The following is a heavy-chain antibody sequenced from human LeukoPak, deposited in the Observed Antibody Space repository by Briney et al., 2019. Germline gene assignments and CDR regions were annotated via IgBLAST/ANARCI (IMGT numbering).Heavy chain of an antibody. V-gene: IGHV3-23*01. CDR3: AKGSPGEQWLVGNSYYYYYMDV. CDR1: GFTFSSYA. Sequence: PGGSLRLSCAASGFTFSSYAMSWVRQAPGKGLEWVSAISGSGGSTYYADSVKGRFTISRDNSKNTLYLQMNSLRAEDTAVYYCAKGSPGEQWLVGNSYYYYYMDVWGKGTTVTVSS. CDR2: ISGSGGST. J-gene: IGHJ6*03. D-gene: IGHD6-19*01.